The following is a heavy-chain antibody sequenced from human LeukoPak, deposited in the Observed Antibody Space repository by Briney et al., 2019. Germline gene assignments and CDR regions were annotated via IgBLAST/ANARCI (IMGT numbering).Heavy chain of an antibody. Sequence: PSETLSLTCTVSGGSISSADYYWTWIRQPPGKGLEWIGYISHSGGTYYNSSLLSRVTISVDTSKNQFSLKLSSVTAADTAVYYCARALDAGGYCSSTSCYGGWFDPWGQGTLVTVSS. CDR3: ARALDAGGYCSSTSCYGGWFDP. J-gene: IGHJ5*02. CDR1: GGSISSADYY. V-gene: IGHV4-30-2*01. D-gene: IGHD2-2*01. CDR2: ISHSGGT.